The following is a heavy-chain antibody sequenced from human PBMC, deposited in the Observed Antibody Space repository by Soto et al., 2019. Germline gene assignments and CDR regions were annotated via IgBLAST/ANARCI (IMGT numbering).Heavy chain of an antibody. Sequence: EVQLVESGGGLVKPGGSLRLSCAASGFTFNTYTMKWVRQAPGKGLEWVSSISSRSIYIYYADSVTGRFTISRDDARNSLYLQMNSPRAEDTAVYYCAREEVSRPNTYHGLDVWGQGTTVTVSS. J-gene: IGHJ6*02. CDR2: ISSRSIYI. CDR1: GFTFNTYT. CDR3: AREEVSRPNTYHGLDV. V-gene: IGHV3-21*01.